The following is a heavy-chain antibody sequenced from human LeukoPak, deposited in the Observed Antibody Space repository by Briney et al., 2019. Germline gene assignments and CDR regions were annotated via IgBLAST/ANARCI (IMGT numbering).Heavy chain of an antibody. CDR1: GYTFTDYY. V-gene: IGHV1-69-2*01. D-gene: IGHD1-26*01. J-gene: IGHJ3*02. CDR2: VDPEDGET. Sequence: ASVKISCKVSGYTFTDYYMHWVQQAPGEGLGWMGLVDPEDGETIYAEKFQGRVTITADTSTDTAYMELSSLRSEDTAVYYCATSPKVGATIGAFDIWGQGTMVTVSS. CDR3: ATSPKVGATIGAFDI.